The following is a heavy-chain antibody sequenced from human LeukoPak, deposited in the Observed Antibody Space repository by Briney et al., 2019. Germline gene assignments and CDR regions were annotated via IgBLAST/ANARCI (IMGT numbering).Heavy chain of an antibody. CDR3: ARAYYESSAYRHAVYFDY. J-gene: IGHJ4*02. D-gene: IGHD3-22*01. CDR2: INPSHDST. CDR1: GYTFNSSY. V-gene: IGHV1-46*02. Sequence: AASVKVSCKASGYTFNSSYMHWVRQAPGQGLEWMGIINPSHDSTRYAQKFQGRVTMTKDTSTNTVYMHLSSLSSDDTAVYYCARAYYESSAYRHAVYFDYWGQGTLVTVSS.